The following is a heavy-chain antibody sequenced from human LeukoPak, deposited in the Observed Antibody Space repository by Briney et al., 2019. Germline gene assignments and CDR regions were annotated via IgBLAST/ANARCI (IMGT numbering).Heavy chain of an antibody. D-gene: IGHD2-15*01. CDR1: GGSISSYY. CDR2: IYYSGST. CDR3: ARGSYCSGGSCSPTPFDP. V-gene: IGHV4-59*01. J-gene: IGHJ5*02. Sequence: PSETLSLTCTVSGGSISSYYWSWVRQPPGKGLEWIGYIYYSGSTNYNPSLKSRVTISVDTSKNQFSLKLSSVTAADTAVYYCARGSYCSGGSCSPTPFDPWGQGTLVTVSS.